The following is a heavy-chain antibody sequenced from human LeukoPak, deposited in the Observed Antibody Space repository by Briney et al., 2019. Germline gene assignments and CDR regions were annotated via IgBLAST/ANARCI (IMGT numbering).Heavy chain of an antibody. J-gene: IGHJ4*02. CDR3: ARGYNANYFDY. CDR2: IYYSGST. D-gene: IGHD5-18*01. V-gene: IGHV4-39*01. Sequence: SETLSLTCTVSGDSISSSSYSWGWIRQPPGKGLEWIGSIYYSGSTYYNPSLKSRVTISVDTSKNQFSLKLSSVTAADTAVYYCARGYNANYFDYWGQGTLVTVSS. CDR1: GDSISSSSYS.